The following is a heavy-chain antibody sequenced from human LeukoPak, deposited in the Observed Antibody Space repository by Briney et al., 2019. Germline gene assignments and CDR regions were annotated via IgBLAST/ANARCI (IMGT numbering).Heavy chain of an antibody. CDR1: GFTFISYG. CDR3: AKDSQVIAVAGYFDY. J-gene: IGHJ4*02. V-gene: IGHV3-30*18. D-gene: IGHD6-19*01. CDR2: ISYDGSNK. Sequence: GGSLRLSCAASGFTFISYGMHWVRQAPGKGLEWVAVISYDGSNKYYADSVKGRFTISRDNSKNTLYLQMNSLRAEDTAVYYCAKDSQVIAVAGYFDYWGQGALVTVSS.